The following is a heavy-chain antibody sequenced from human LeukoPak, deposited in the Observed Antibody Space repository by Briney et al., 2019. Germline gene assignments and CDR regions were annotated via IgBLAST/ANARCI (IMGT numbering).Heavy chain of an antibody. CDR3: ARGLCGGDCYSD. D-gene: IGHD2-21*02. J-gene: IGHJ4*02. Sequence: GGSLRLSCAASGFTFSSYFMNWVRQAPGKGLEWVSSISSTSNYIYYADSVKGRFTISRDNAKNSLYLQMNSLRAEDTAAYYCARGLCGGDCYSDWGQGTLVTVSS. CDR2: ISSTSNYI. V-gene: IGHV3-21*01. CDR1: GFTFSSYF.